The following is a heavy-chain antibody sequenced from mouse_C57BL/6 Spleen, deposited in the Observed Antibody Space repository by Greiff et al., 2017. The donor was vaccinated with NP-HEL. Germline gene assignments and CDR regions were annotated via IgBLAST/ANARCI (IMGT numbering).Heavy chain of an antibody. D-gene: IGHD1-1*01. CDR1: GYTFTDYY. J-gene: IGHJ3*01. CDR3: ARKGDYYGSSLGFAY. V-gene: IGHV1-75*01. CDR2: IFPGSGST. Sequence: VQLQQSGPELVKPGASVKISCKASGYTFTDYYINWVKQRPGQGLEWIGWIFPGSGSTYYNEKFKGKATLTVDKSSSTAYMLLSSLTSEDSAVYFCARKGDYYGSSLGFAYWGQGTLVTVSA.